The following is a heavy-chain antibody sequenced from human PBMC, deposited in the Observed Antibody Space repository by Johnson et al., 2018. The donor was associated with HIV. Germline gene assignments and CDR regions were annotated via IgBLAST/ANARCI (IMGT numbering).Heavy chain of an antibody. J-gene: IGHJ3*02. D-gene: IGHD2-15*01. Sequence: QVQLVESGGGAVRPGRSLRLSCAASGFTFSSYPMHWVRQAPGKGLEWVAVISYDGSNKYYADSVKGRFTISRDNAKNTMFVQMNSLRVEDTAVYFCAKEDCSAVLCSDDAFHIWGQGTMVTVSS. CDR2: ISYDGSNK. V-gene: IGHV3-30*04. CDR3: AKEDCSAVLCSDDAFHI. CDR1: GFTFSSYP.